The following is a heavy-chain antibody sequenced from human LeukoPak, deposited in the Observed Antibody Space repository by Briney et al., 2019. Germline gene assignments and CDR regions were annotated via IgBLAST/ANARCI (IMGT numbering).Heavy chain of an antibody. J-gene: IGHJ4*02. CDR2: ISYDGSNK. D-gene: IGHD5-18*01. CDR3: AKDARWAMAFDY. CDR1: GFTFSSYG. Sequence: GRSLRLSCAASGFTFSSYGMHWVRLAPGKGLEWVAVISYDGSNKYYADSVKGRFTISRDNSKNTLYLQMNSLRAEDTAVYYCAKDARWAMAFDYWGQGTLVTVSS. V-gene: IGHV3-30*18.